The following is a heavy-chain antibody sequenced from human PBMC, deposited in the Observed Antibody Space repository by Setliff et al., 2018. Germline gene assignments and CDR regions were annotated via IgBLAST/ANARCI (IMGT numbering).Heavy chain of an antibody. J-gene: IGHJ4*02. CDR1: GDSMNSGVYY. Sequence: SETLSLTCKVSGDSMNSGVYYWGWIRQSPGTGLEWIGSIFYNGMAYYNPSLKSRVTMSVDTSKSQFSLRLNSVTAADTAVYYCARTGTYRYFDYWGRGTLVTVSS. V-gene: IGHV4-39*01. D-gene: IGHD1-1*01. CDR2: IFYNGMA. CDR3: ARTGTYRYFDY.